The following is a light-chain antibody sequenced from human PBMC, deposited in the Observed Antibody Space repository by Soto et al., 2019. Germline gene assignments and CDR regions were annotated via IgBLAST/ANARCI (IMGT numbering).Light chain of an antibody. CDR2: DAS. Sequence: DIQMTQSPSSLSASVGDRVTITCRARQSISTSWCWFKQKPGRAPKLLISDASTLQSGVPSRFSGSGFGTDVTLTISSLQPEDFAAYYCLHTYNVPRPFGQGENLYIK. CDR3: LHTYNVPRP. CDR1: QSISTS. J-gene: IGKJ2*01. V-gene: IGKV1-39*01.